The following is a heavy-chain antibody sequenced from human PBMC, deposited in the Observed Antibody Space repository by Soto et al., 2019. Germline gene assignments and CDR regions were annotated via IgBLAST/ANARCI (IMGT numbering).Heavy chain of an antibody. CDR2: MNPNSGNT. CDR3: ARFGSSPYYYGMDV. D-gene: IGHD6-6*01. J-gene: IGHJ6*02. CDR1: GYTFTSYD. V-gene: IGHV1-8*01. Sequence: QVQLVQSGAEVKKPGASVKVSCKASGYTFTSYDFNWVRQATGQGLEWMGWMNPNSGNTGYAQKFQGRVTMTRNTSISTAYMELSSLRSEDTAVYYCARFGSSPYYYGMDVWGQGTTVTVSS.